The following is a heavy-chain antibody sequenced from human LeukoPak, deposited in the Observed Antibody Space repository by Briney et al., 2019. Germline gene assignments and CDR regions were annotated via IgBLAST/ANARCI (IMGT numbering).Heavy chain of an antibody. CDR1: RFTFSNAC. Sequence: GRSLRLSCIGSRFTFSNACMNGVRHAPGKGLEWVGRIKSKPDGGTTDYPASVKGRFTISRDDSKNTVYLQMNSLKTEDTAVYYCSTGGYFFDFWGQGTLVTVSS. CDR2: IKSKPDGGTT. V-gene: IGHV3-15*01. CDR3: STGGYFFDF. J-gene: IGHJ4*02.